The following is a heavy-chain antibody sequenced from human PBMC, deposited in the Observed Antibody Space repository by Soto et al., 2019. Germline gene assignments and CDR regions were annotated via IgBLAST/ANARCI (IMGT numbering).Heavy chain of an antibody. CDR1: GYTFTSYG. J-gene: IGHJ4*02. Sequence: QVQLVQSGAEVKKPGASVKVSCKASGYTFTSYGISWVRQAPGQGLEWMGWISAYNGNTNYAQKLQGRVPMTTDTSTSTADMELRSLRSDDTAVYYCARTSQWDSSGYYFPQDYWGQGTLVTVSS. CDR2: ISAYNGNT. D-gene: IGHD3-22*01. CDR3: ARTSQWDSSGYYFPQDY. V-gene: IGHV1-18*04.